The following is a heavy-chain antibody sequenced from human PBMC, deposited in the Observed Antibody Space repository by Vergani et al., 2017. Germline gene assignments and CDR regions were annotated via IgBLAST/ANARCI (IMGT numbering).Heavy chain of an antibody. D-gene: IGHD2-2*01. Sequence: QLQLQESGPGLVKPSETLSLTCTVSGGSISSSSYYWGWIRQPPGKGLEWIGSIYYSGSTYYNPSLKSRVTISVDTSKNQFSLKLSSVTAADTAVYYCAILGYCSSTSCPRHYYYYYYMDVWGKWP. J-gene: IGHJ6*03. CDR2: IYYSGST. CDR3: AILGYCSSTSCPRHYYYYYYMDV. V-gene: IGHV4-39*01. CDR1: GGSISSSSYY.